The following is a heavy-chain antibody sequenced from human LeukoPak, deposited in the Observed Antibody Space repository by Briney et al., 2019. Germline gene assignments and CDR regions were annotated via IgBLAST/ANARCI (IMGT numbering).Heavy chain of an antibody. J-gene: IGHJ4*02. Sequence: PGGSLRLSCAASGFTFSGSTIHWVRQTSGEGLEWVGRIRDKGNSFETEYAASVKVRFTISSDDSKLTAYLQMNSLKNEDTAVYYCTKMEKSDDGFDYWGQGTLVTVSS. CDR2: IRDKGNSFET. CDR3: TKMEKSDDGFDY. D-gene: IGHD2-8*01. V-gene: IGHV3-73*01. CDR1: GFTFSGST.